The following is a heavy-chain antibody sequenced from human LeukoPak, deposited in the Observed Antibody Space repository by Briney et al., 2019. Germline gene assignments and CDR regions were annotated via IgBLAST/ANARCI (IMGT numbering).Heavy chain of an antibody. CDR1: GFTFSSYG. Sequence: GGSLRLSCAASGFTFSSYGMHWVRQAPGKGLEWVAVISYDGSNKYYADSVKGRFTISRDNSKNTLYLQMNSLRAEDTAVYYCARDELSSSSWSDLFDYWGQGTLVTVSS. CDR2: ISYDGSNK. V-gene: IGHV3-30*03. D-gene: IGHD6-13*01. J-gene: IGHJ4*02. CDR3: ARDELSSSSWSDLFDY.